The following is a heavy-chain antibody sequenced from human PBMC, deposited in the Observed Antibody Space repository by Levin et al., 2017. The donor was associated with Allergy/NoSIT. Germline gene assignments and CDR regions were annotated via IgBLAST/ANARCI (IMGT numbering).Heavy chain of an antibody. CDR2: IYPDDSDI. V-gene: IGHV5-51*01. D-gene: IGHD1-7*01. J-gene: IGHJ4*02. Sequence: GGSLRLSCKGSGYSFTSYWIGWVRQMPGKGLEWMGIIYPDDSDIRYSPSFRGQVTISADKSISTAYLQWSSLKASDTAIYYCARHGPISRGTNYFDYWGQGTLVTVSS. CDR1: GYSFTSYW. CDR3: ARHGPISRGTNYFDY.